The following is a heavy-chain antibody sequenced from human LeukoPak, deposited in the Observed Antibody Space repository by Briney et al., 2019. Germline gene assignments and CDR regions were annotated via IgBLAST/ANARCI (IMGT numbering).Heavy chain of an antibody. CDR3: AKCLAYSSGWKVCAFDI. J-gene: IGHJ3*02. D-gene: IGHD6-19*01. CDR1: GFTFSSYG. Sequence: RGSLRLSCAASGFTFSSYGMHWVRQAPGKGLEWVAVISYDGSNKYYADSVKGRFTISRDNSKNTLYLQMNSLRAEDTAVYYCAKCLAYSSGWKVCAFDIWGQGTMVTVSS. CDR2: ISYDGSNK. V-gene: IGHV3-30*18.